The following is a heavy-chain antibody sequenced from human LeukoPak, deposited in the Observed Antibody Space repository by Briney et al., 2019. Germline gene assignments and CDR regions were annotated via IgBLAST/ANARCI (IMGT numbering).Heavy chain of an antibody. CDR3: ATEGQEGYYFDY. CDR2: IYYSGST. V-gene: IGHV4-39*01. J-gene: IGHJ4*02. Sequence: SETLSLTCTVYGGSISSSSYYWGWIRQPPGKGLEWIGSIYYSGSTYYNPSLKSRVTISVDTSTIQFSLKLSSVTAADTAVYYCATEGQEGYYFDYWGQGTLVSVSS. D-gene: IGHD3-22*01. CDR1: GGSISSSSYY.